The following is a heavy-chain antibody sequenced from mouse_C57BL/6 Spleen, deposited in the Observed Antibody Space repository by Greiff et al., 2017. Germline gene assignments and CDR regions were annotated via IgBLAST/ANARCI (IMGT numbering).Heavy chain of an antibody. D-gene: IGHD1-1*02. CDR1: GYTFTSYW. CDR2: IDPSDSYT. J-gene: IGHJ2*01. V-gene: IGHV1-69*01. Sequence: QVQLQQPGAELVMPGASVKLSCKASGYTFTSYWMHWVKQRPGQGLEWIGEIDPSDSYTNYNQKFKGKSTLTVDKSSSTAYMQLSSLTSEDSAVYYCARPGTMATAGVFDYWGQGTTLTVSS. CDR3: ARPGTMATAGVFDY.